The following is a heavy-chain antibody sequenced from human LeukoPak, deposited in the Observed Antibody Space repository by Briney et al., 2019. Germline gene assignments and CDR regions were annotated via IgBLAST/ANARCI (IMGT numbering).Heavy chain of an antibody. CDR1: GYTFTGYY. CDR3: ARDFGSSSSGNWFDP. V-gene: IGHV1-18*04. CDR2: ISAYNGNT. Sequence: GASVKVSCKASGYTFTGYYMHWVRQAPGQGLEWMGWISAYNGNTNYAQKLQGRVTMTTDTSTSTAYMELRSLRSDDTAVYYCARDFGSSSSGNWFDPWGQGTLVTVSS. D-gene: IGHD6-6*01. J-gene: IGHJ5*02.